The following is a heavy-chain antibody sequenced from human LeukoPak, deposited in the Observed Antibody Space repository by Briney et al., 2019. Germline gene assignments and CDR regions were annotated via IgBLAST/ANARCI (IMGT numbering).Heavy chain of an antibody. D-gene: IGHD3-10*01. J-gene: IGHJ5*02. CDR3: AKDRAFLWFGDL. CDR2: ISGSGGST. Sequence: GGSLRLSCAASDFSFTTYAMSWVRQAPGKGLEWVSAISGSGGSTYYADSVKGRFTISRDNSKNTLYLQMNSLRAEDTAVYYCAKDRAFLWFGDLWGQGTLVTVSS. CDR1: DFSFTTYA. V-gene: IGHV3-23*01.